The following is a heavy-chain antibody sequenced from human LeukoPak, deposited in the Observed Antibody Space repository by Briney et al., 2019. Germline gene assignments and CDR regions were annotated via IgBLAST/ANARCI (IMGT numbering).Heavy chain of an antibody. Sequence: GGSLRLSCAASGFTFSSYAMHWVRQAPGKGLEYVSAISSNGGSTYYANSVKGRFTISRDNSKNTLYRQMGSLRAEDMAVYYCARAGLAPGYWGQGTLVTVSS. D-gene: IGHD2-21*01. CDR2: ISSNGGST. CDR1: GFTFSSYA. CDR3: ARAGLAPGY. J-gene: IGHJ4*02. V-gene: IGHV3-64*01.